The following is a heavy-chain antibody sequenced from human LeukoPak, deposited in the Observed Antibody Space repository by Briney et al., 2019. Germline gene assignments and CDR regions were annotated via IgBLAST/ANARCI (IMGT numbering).Heavy chain of an antibody. Sequence: GRSLRLSCAASGFTFSSYAMHWVRQAPGKGLEWVAVISYDGSNKYYADSVKGRFTISRDNSKNTLYLQMNSLRAEDTAVYYCASDCSGGSCYNEGDYWGQGTLVTVSS. CDR3: ASDCSGGSCYNEGDY. CDR2: ISYDGSNK. V-gene: IGHV3-30-3*01. CDR1: GFTFSSYA. D-gene: IGHD2-15*01. J-gene: IGHJ4*02.